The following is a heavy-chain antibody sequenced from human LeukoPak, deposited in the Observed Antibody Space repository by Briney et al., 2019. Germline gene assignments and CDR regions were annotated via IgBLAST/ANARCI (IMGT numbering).Heavy chain of an antibody. V-gene: IGHV4-34*01. D-gene: IGHD1-26*01. Sequence: PSETLSLTCAVYGGSFSGYYWSWIRQPPIKGLEWIGEINHSGSTNYNPSLKSRVTISVDTSKNQFSLKLSSVTAADTAVYYCARRGIVGARGAFDIWGQGTMVTVSS. CDR1: GGSFSGYY. J-gene: IGHJ3*02. CDR3: ARRGIVGARGAFDI. CDR2: INHSGST.